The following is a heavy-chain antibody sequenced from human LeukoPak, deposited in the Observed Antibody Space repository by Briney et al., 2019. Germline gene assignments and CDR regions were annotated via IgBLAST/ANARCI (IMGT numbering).Heavy chain of an antibody. CDR1: GFTFSSYG. J-gene: IGHJ6*02. D-gene: IGHD3-3*01. CDR3: ARGLTPLFHYDFWSGLFGKGV. Sequence: SGRSLRLSCAASGFTFSSYGMHWVRQAPGKGLEWVAVIWYDGSNKYYADSVKGRFTISRDNSKNTLYLQMNSLRAEDTAVYYCARGLTPLFHYDFWSGLFGKGVWGQGTTVNVSS. CDR2: IWYDGSNK. V-gene: IGHV3-33*01.